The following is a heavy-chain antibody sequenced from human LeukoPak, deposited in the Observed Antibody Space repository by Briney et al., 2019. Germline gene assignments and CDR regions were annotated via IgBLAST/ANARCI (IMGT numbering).Heavy chain of an antibody. J-gene: IGHJ3*02. CDR2: VKSKADDGTT. D-gene: IGHD3-10*01. CDR3: ATEGGSGSYYGDDAFDM. CDR1: GFSFTNTW. Sequence: GGSLRLSCEASGFSFTNTWMSWVRQAPGKGLEWAGRVKSKADDGTTDYAAPVQGRFTTSRDDSKNTLSLQMNSLKTEDTAVYYCATEGGSGSYYGDDAFDMWGQGTMVTVSS. V-gene: IGHV3-15*01.